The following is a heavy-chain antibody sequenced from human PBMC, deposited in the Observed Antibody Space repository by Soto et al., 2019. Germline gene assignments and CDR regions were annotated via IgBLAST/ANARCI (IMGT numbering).Heavy chain of an antibody. V-gene: IGHV3-30*18. D-gene: IGHD6-13*01. CDR1: GFNFTNYG. Sequence: QVQLEESGGGVVQPGRSLRLSCAASGFNFTNYGMHWVRQAPGKGLEWVAVISYDGSKKYYADSVKGRFTISRDNSMNTLYLQMNSLRAEDTAVYYCTKDKEHQLVRGWFDPWGQGTLVTVSS. CDR2: ISYDGSKK. J-gene: IGHJ5*02. CDR3: TKDKEHQLVRGWFDP.